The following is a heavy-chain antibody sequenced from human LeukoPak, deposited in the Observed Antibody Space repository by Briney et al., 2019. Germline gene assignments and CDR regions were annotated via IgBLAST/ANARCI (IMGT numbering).Heavy chain of an antibody. Sequence: GESLKISCKGSGYSFTSYWIGWVRQMPGKGLEWMGIIYPGDSDTRYSPSFQGQVTISADKSISTAYLQWSSLKASDTAMYYCARHYCSGGSCHENYFDYWAREPWSPSPQ. V-gene: IGHV5-51*01. CDR3: ARHYCSGGSCHENYFDY. CDR2: IYPGDSDT. J-gene: IGHJ4*02. CDR1: GYSFTSYW. D-gene: IGHD2-15*01.